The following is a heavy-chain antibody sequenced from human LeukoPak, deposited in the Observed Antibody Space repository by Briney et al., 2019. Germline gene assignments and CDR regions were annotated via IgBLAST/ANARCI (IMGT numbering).Heavy chain of an antibody. CDR3: AKDRVVVPAATGTFLT. D-gene: IGHD2-2*01. J-gene: IGHJ5*02. Sequence: GGSLRLSCAASGFTFSDYAMSWVRQAPGKGLEWVSAISGSGGSTYYADSVKGRFTISRDNSKNTLYLQMNSLRAEDTAVYYCAKDRVVVPAATGTFLTWGQGTLVTVSS. V-gene: IGHV3-23*01. CDR1: GFTFSDYA. CDR2: ISGSGGST.